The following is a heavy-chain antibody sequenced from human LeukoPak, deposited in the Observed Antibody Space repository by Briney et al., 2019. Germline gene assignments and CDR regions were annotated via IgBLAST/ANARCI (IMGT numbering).Heavy chain of an antibody. CDR2: INPNSGGT. D-gene: IGHD1-26*01. V-gene: IGHV1-2*02. CDR1: GYTFTGYY. CDR3: ATYSGSYYYYGMDV. Sequence: VASVTVSCKASGYTFTGYYMHWVRQAPGQGLEWMGWINPNSGGTNYAQKFQGRVTMTRDTSISTAYMELSRLRSDDTAVYYCATYSGSYYYYGMDVWGQGTTVTVSS. J-gene: IGHJ6*02.